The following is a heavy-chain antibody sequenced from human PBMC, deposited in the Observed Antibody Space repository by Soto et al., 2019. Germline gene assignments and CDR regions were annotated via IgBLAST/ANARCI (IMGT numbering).Heavy chain of an antibody. D-gene: IGHD2-2*01. CDR2: ISGSGGST. CDR3: AKDLRDIVVVPAAISPSFDY. CDR1: GFTFSSYA. J-gene: IGHJ4*02. V-gene: IGHV3-23*01. Sequence: GGSLRLSCAASGFTFSSYAMSWVRQAPGKGLEWVSAISGSGGSTYYADSVKGRSTISRDNSKNTLYLQMNSLIAEDTAVYYCAKDLRDIVVVPAAISPSFDYWGQGTLVTVSS.